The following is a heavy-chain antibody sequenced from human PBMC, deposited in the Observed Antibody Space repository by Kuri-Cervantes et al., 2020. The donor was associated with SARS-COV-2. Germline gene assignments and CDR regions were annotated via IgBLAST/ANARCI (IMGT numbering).Heavy chain of an antibody. J-gene: IGHJ5*02. D-gene: IGHD6-13*01. CDR1: GGSFSNSA. V-gene: IGHV1-69*06. Sequence: SVKVSCKASGGSFSNSALSWVRQAPGQGLEWMGGVIPLFGTTNYAQKFQGRVTITADKSTSTAYMELSSLRSEDTAVYYCAKSSSSWYNNWFDPWGQGTLVTVSS. CDR3: AKSSSSWYNNWFDP. CDR2: VIPLFGTT.